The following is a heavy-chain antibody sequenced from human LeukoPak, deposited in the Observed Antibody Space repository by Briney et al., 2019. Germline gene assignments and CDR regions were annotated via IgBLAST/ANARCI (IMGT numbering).Heavy chain of an antibody. CDR3: ARPMILGGTSYYYYYMDV. J-gene: IGHJ6*03. Sequence: SETLSLTCTVSGGSISSSSYYWGWIRQPPGKGLEWIGSIYYSGSTYYNPSLKSRVTISVDTSKNQFSLKLSSVTAADTAVYYCARPMILGGTSYYYYYMDVWGKGTTVTVSS. V-gene: IGHV4-39*01. CDR2: IYYSGST. CDR1: GGSISSSSYY. D-gene: IGHD3-16*01.